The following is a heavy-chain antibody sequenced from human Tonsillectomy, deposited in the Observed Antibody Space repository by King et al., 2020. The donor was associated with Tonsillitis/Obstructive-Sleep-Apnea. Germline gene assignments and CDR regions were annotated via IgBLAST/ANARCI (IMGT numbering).Heavy chain of an antibody. J-gene: IGHJ4*02. D-gene: IGHD6-19*01. V-gene: IGHV4-39*01. Sequence: QLQESGPGLVKPSETLSLTCTVSGGSIGSGNFHWGWIRQSPGKGLEWIGTISYSGSTYYKPSLKSRVTISVDTSKNQFPLKLTSVTAADTTIYYCARHLGSSGWTPIYFDYWGQGTLVAVSS. CDR1: GGSIGSGNFH. CDR3: ARHLGSSGWTPIYFDY. CDR2: ISYSGST.